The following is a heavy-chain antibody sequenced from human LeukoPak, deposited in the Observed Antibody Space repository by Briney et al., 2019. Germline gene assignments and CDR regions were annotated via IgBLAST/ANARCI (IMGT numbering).Heavy chain of an antibody. D-gene: IGHD6-19*01. V-gene: IGHV3-13*01. Sequence: PGRSLRLSCAASGFTFSSYDMHWVRQATGKGLEWVSAIGTAGDTYYPGSVKGRFTISRENAKNSLYLQMNSLRAGDTAVYYCARGGRDSSGWSGITDYWGQGTLVTVSS. CDR3: ARGGRDSSGWSGITDY. CDR1: GFTFSSYD. CDR2: IGTAGDT. J-gene: IGHJ4*02.